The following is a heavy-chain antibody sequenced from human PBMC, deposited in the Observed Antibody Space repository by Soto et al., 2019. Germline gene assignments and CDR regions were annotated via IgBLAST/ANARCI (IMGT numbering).Heavy chain of an antibody. CDR3: ASRGSFDI. CDR2: ITSDGSNK. CDR1: GFTFSSYG. J-gene: IGHJ3*02. V-gene: IGHV3-30*02. Sequence: GGSLRLSCAASGFTFSSYGMHWVRQGPGKGLEWVALITSDGSNKYYADSVKGRFTISRDNSKNTLYLQMDSLRAEDTAVYYCASRGSFDIRGQGTMVTVSS.